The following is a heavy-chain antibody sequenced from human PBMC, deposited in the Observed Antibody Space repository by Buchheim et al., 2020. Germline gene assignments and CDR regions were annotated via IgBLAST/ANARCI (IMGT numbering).Heavy chain of an antibody. Sequence: QVQLVESGGGVVQPGRSLRLSCAASGFTFSSYGMHWVRQAPGKGLEWVAVISYDGSNKYYADSVKGRFTISRDNSKNTLYLKMNSLRAEDTAVYYCAKVGGYGYCSGGSCYEGYGMDVWGQGTT. V-gene: IGHV3-30*18. CDR2: ISYDGSNK. J-gene: IGHJ6*02. D-gene: IGHD2-15*01. CDR1: GFTFSSYG. CDR3: AKVGGYGYCSGGSCYEGYGMDV.